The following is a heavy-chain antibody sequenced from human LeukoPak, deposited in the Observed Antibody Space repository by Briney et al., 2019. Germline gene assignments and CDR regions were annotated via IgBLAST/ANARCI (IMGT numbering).Heavy chain of an antibody. V-gene: IGHV1-18*04. J-gene: IGHJ5*02. D-gene: IGHD3-3*02. Sequence: ASVKVSCKASGYTFTNHGISWVRQAPGQGLEWMGWINTYNGNANYAQKFQGRVTMTTDTSTSTAYMEPRSLRSDDTAVYYCARNSPRDVAGRQFLPGVLALLSQCDNCFDPWGQGTLVSVSS. CDR1: GYTFTNHG. CDR3: ARNSPRDVAGRQFLPGVLALLSQCDNCFDP. CDR2: INTYNGNA.